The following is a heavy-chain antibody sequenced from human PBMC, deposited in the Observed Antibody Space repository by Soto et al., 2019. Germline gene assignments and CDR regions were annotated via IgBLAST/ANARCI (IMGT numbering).Heavy chain of an antibody. J-gene: IGHJ6*02. CDR1: GFTFSSYA. D-gene: IGHD2-15*01. V-gene: IGHV3-30-3*01. Sequence: PGGSLRLSCAASGFTFSSYAMHWVRQAPGKGLEWVAVISYDGSNKYYADSVKGRFTISRDNSKNTLYLQMNSLRAEDTAVYYCARDGRYSYYYYYYGMDVWGQGTTGTVS. CDR3: ARDGRYSYYYYYYGMDV. CDR2: ISYDGSNK.